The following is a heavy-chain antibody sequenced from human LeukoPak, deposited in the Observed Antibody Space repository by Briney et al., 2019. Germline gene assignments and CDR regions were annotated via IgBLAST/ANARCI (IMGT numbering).Heavy chain of an antibody. CDR2: TSSDLNVK. Sequence: LRLSCAASGFTFSSYGMHWVRQAPGKGLEWVAVTSSDLNVKLYADSVKGRFTISRDNSRSTLYLQMNSLRPEDTAIYYCAREGYYGSGSPPSLYFDYWGQGTLVTVSS. J-gene: IGHJ4*02. CDR1: GFTFSSYG. CDR3: AREGYYGSGSPPSLYFDY. V-gene: IGHV3-30*03. D-gene: IGHD3-10*01.